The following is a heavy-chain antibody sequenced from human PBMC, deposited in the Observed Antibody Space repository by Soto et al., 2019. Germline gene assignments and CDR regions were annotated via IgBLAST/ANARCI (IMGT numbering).Heavy chain of an antibody. CDR1: GYTFTSYG. D-gene: IGHD5-12*01. CDR3: VRVVAIPGYPDN. V-gene: IGHV1-18*01. J-gene: IGHJ4*02. CDR2: ISAYNGNT. Sequence: ASVKVSCKASGYTFTSYGISWVRQAPGQGLEWMGWISAYNGNTKYAQKLQGRVTITTDESTSTVYMELSSLRSDDTAVYYCVRVVAIPGYPDNWGQGTLVTVSS.